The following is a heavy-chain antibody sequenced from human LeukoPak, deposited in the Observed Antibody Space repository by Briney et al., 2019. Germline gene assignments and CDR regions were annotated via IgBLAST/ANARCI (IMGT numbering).Heavy chain of an antibody. V-gene: IGHV3-48*03. CDR3: ARERAIGGSCYDY. CDR2: ISSSGSTI. J-gene: IGHJ4*02. Sequence: GGSLRLSCAASGFTFSSYEMNWVRQAPGKGLEWVSYISSSGSTIYYADSVKGRFTISRDNAKNSLYLQMNSLRAEDTAVYYCARERAIGGSCYDYWGQGTLVTVSS. D-gene: IGHD2-15*01. CDR1: GFTFSSYE.